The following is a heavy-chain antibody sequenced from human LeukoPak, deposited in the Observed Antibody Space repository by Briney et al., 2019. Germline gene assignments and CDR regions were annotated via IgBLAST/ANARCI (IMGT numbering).Heavy chain of an antibody. CDR3: ARHGRGRGNLDY. Sequence: SETLSLTCAVYGGSFSGYYWSWIRQPPGKGLEWIGEITHSGSTNYNPSLKSRVTISLGTSRNQFLLKVTSVTAADTAVFFCARHGRGRGNLDYWGQGTLVTVSS. J-gene: IGHJ4*02. CDR1: GGSFSGYY. V-gene: IGHV4-34*01. D-gene: IGHD4-23*01. CDR2: ITHSGST.